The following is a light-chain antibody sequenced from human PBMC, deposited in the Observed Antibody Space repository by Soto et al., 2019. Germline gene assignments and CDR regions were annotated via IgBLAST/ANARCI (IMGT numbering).Light chain of an antibody. CDR2: TNN. Sequence: QSVLTQPPSASGTPGQRVTISCSGSTSNIGSNTVNWYQQVPGTAPKLLIYTNNQRPSGVPDRFSGSKSGTSASLPISGLQSEDEADYYCVIWDDSLNGVVFGGGTKLPVL. CDR3: VIWDDSLNGVV. V-gene: IGLV1-44*01. J-gene: IGLJ2*01. CDR1: TSNIGSNT.